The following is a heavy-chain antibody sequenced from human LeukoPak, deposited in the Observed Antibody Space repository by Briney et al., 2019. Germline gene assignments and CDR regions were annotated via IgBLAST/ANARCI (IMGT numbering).Heavy chain of an antibody. CDR1: GGSISITSYY. CDR3: ARLWGYSYGYLDY. J-gene: IGHJ4*02. CDR2: IYKSGST. D-gene: IGHD5-18*01. V-gene: IGHV4-39*01. Sequence: PSETLSLTCTVSGGSISITSYYWGWIRQPPGKGLEWIGSIYKSGSTYYNPSLKSRVTISVDTPKNQFSLKLSSVTAADTAVYYCARLWGYSYGYLDYWGQGTLVTVSS.